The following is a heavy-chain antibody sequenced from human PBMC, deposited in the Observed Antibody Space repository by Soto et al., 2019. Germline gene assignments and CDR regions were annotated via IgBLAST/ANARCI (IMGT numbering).Heavy chain of an antibody. D-gene: IGHD3-10*01. CDR1: GGSISSGGYS. J-gene: IGHJ4*02. CDR2: IYHSGST. CDR3: ARGPTRGVRGVLPRSWYFDY. V-gene: IGHV4-30-2*01. Sequence: QLQLQESGSGLVKPSQTLSLTCAVSGGSISSGGYSWSWIRQPPGKGLEWIGYIYHSGSTYYNPPLKGRVTRSVDRSKNQFSLKLSSVTAAYTAVYYCARGPTRGVRGVLPRSWYFDYWGQGTLVTVSS.